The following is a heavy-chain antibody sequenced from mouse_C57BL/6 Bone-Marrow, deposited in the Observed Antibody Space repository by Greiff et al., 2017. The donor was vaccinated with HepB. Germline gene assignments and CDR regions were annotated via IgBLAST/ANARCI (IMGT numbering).Heavy chain of an antibody. D-gene: IGHD1-1*01. Sequence: EVKLMESGAELVKPGASVKLSCTASGFNIKDYYMHWVKQRTEQGLEWIGRIDPEDGETKYAPKFQGKATITADTSSNTAYLQLSSLTSEDTAVYYCATYYYGSSYCAMDYWGQGTSVTVSS. V-gene: IGHV14-2*01. J-gene: IGHJ4*01. CDR3: ATYYYGSSYCAMDY. CDR1: GFNIKDYY. CDR2: IDPEDGET.